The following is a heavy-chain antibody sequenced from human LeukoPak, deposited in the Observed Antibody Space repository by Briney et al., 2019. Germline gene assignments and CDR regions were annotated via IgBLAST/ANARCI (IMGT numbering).Heavy chain of an antibody. CDR2: INPSGGST. J-gene: IGHJ4*02. D-gene: IGHD1-26*01. CDR3: ARGSFRVGAPHY. Sequence: GASVKVSCKASGYTFTGYYMHWVRQAPGQGLEWMGIINPSGGSTSYAQKFQGRVTMTRDMSTSTVYMELSSLRSEDTAVYYCARGSFRVGAPHYWGQGTLVTVSS. CDR1: GYTFTGYY. V-gene: IGHV1-46*01.